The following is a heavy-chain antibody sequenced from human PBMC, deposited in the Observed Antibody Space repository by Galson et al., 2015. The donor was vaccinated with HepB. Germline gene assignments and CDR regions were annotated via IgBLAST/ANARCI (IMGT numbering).Heavy chain of an antibody. D-gene: IGHD3-10*01. CDR2: IRYDGSNK. V-gene: IGHV3-33*01. CDR1: GFTFSSYG. CDR3: ARERTVLLWVGEPGRMYV. Sequence: SLRLSCAASGFTFSSYGMHWVRQAPGKGLEWVAVIRYDGSNKYYADSVKGRFTISRDNSKNTLYLQMNSLRAEDTAVYYCARERTVLLWVGEPGRMYVWGQGTTVTVSS. J-gene: IGHJ6*02.